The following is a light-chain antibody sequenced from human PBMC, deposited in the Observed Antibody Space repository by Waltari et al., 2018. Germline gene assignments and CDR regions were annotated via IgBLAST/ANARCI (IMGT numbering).Light chain of an antibody. J-gene: IGLJ3*02. CDR3: AAWDDSLSGRV. CDR2: TDT. Sequence: QSVLTQPPSASGTHGQGVTISCSGSNSNIGSNTVSWYQQFPGTAPQLLIHTDTQRPSGVPDRFSGSKSGTSASLAISGLQSEDEAHYFCAAWDDSLSGRVFGGGTKVTVI. CDR1: NSNIGSNT. V-gene: IGLV1-44*01.